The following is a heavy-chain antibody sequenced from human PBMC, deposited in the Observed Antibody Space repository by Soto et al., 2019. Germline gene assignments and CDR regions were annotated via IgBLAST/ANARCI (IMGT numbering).Heavy chain of an antibody. V-gene: IGHV4-30-4*01. Sequence: YRRWIQKPPGKGLECIGYIYYSGSTYYNPSLKSRVTISVDTSKNQFSLKLSSVTAADTAVYYCARTLCRGHAFDYCGQGTLVTLS. D-gene: IGHD3-10*01. CDR3: ARTLCRGHAFDY. CDR2: IYYSGST. CDR1: Y. J-gene: IGHJ4*02.